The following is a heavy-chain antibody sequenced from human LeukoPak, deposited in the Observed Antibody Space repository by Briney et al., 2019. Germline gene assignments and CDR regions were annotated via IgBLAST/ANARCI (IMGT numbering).Heavy chain of an antibody. CDR3: ARAALSFGEPLYSGMDV. CDR1: GGTFSSYA. CDR2: IIPIFGTA. D-gene: IGHD3-10*01. V-gene: IGHV1-69*13. J-gene: IGHJ6*04. Sequence: AASVKVSCKASGGTFSSYAISWVRQAPGQGLEWMGGIIPIFGTANYAQKFQGRVTITADESTSTAYMELSSLRSEDTAVYYCARAALSFGEPLYSGMDVWGKGTTVTVSS.